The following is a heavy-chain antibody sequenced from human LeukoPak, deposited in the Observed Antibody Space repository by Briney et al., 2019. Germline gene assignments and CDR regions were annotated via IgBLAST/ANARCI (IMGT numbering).Heavy chain of an antibody. J-gene: IGHJ6*03. CDR1: GGTFSSYA. CDR2: IIPIFGTA. V-gene: IGHV1-69*13. D-gene: IGHD2-2*01. CDR3: ARASCSSTSCHAYYYYYMDV. Sequence: ASVKVSCKASGGTFSSYAISWVRQAPGQGLEWMGGIIPIFGTANYAQKFQGRVTITADESTSTAYMELSSLRSEDTAAYYCARASCSSTSCHAYYYYYMDVWGKGTTVTVSS.